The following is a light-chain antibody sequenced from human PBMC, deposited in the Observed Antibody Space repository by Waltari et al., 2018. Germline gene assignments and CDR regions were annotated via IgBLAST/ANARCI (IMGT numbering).Light chain of an antibody. Sequence: QSVLTQPPSVSAAPGQKVTISCPGGHSNVGIHYVSWYQQLPGTAPKLLIYDSNKRPSGIPDRFSGSQSGTSATLGITGLQTGDEADYYCGTWDDSLSAEVFGTGTKVTVL. CDR3: GTWDDSLSAEV. J-gene: IGLJ1*01. V-gene: IGLV1-51*01. CDR1: HSNVGIHY. CDR2: DSN.